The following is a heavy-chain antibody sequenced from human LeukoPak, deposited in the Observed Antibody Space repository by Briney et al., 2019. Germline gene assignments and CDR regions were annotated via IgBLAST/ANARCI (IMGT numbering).Heavy chain of an antibody. V-gene: IGHV5-51*01. CDR3: AREGRDYDPHDAFDI. Sequence: GASLKISCKGSGSRFTSYWIGWVRRMPGKGLEWMGIIYPGDSDTRYSPSFQGQVTISADKSISTAYLQWSSLKASDTAMYYCAREGRDYDPHDAFDIWGQGTMVNVSS. D-gene: IGHD4-17*01. CDR2: IYPGDSDT. CDR1: GSRFTSYW. J-gene: IGHJ3*02.